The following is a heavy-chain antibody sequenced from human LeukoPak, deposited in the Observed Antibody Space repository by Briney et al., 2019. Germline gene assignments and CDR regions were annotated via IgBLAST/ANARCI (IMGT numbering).Heavy chain of an antibody. CDR3: AKMNYYYYYGMDV. CDR2: ISGSGGST. CDR1: GFTFSSYG. J-gene: IGHJ6*02. V-gene: IGHV3-23*01. Sequence: GRSLRLSCAASGFTFSSYGMHWVRQAPGKGLEWVSAISGSGGSTYYADSVKGRFTISRDNSKNTLYLQMNSLRAEDTAVYYCAKMNYYYYYGMDVWGQGTTVTVSS.